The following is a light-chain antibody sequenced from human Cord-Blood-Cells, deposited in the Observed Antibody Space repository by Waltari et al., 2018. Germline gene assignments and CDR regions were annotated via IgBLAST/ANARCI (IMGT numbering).Light chain of an antibody. CDR3: CSYAGSSTFYV. Sequence: QSALTQPPSVSGSPGQSLPISCPGTSSDVWRFNLVSWYQQHPGKAPKLMIYEVSKRPSGVSNRFSGSKSGNTASLTISGLQAEDEADYYCCSYAGSSTFYVFGTGTKVTVL. CDR2: EVS. J-gene: IGLJ1*01. CDR1: SSDVWRFNL. V-gene: IGLV2-23*02.